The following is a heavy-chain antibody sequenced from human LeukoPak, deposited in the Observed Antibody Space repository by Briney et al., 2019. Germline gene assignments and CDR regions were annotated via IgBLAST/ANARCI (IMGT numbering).Heavy chain of an antibody. CDR2: INWNGGST. CDR3: ARDRILTGELSYAFDI. CDR1: GFTFSSYS. J-gene: IGHJ3*02. Sequence: GGSLRLSCAASGFTFSSYSMNWVRQAPGKGLEWVSGINWNGGSTGYADSVKGRFTISRDNAKNSLYLQMNSLRAEDTALYHCARDRILTGELSYAFDIWGQGTMVTVSS. D-gene: IGHD7-27*01. V-gene: IGHV3-20*01.